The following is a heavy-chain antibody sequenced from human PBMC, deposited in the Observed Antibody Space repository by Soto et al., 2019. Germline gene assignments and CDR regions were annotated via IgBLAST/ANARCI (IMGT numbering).Heavy chain of an antibody. D-gene: IGHD3-9*01. CDR3: ASLNYDILTGYEPFEY. J-gene: IGHJ4*02. Sequence: SETLCLTCAVSGGSISGANWWTWVRQPPGKGLEWIGYIYYSGSTYYNPSLKSRVTISVDTSKNQFSLKLSSVTAADTAVYYCASLNYDILTGYEPFEYWGQGTLVTVSS. V-gene: IGHV4-4*02. CDR2: IYYSGST. CDR1: GGSISGANW.